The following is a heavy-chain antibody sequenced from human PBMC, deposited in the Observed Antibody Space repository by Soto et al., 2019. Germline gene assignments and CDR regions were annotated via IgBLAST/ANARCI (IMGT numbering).Heavy chain of an antibody. D-gene: IGHD3-22*01. J-gene: IGHJ3*02. V-gene: IGHV3-11*01. CDR1: VFTFSDYY. CDR2: ISSSGSTI. Sequence: SLRLSCAASVFTFSDYYMSWIRQAPGKGLEWVSYISSSGSTIYYADSVKGRFTISRDNAKNSLYLQMNSLRAEDTAVYYCARDVKENYDSSGYSDAFDIWGQGTMVTVSS. CDR3: ARDVKENYDSSGYSDAFDI.